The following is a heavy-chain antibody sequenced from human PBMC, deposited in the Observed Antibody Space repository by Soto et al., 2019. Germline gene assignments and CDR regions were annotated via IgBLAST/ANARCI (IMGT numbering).Heavy chain of an antibody. D-gene: IGHD1-1*01. CDR3: ARLNGTTYYYYYYGMDV. J-gene: IGHJ6*02. CDR1: GLTFSTYA. V-gene: IGHV3-23*01. CDR2: LANSGGSP. Sequence: GGSLRLSCAASGLTFSTYAMAWVRQAPGKGLEWVAALANSGGSPYYADSVKGRFTISRDNSKNTVYLQMSSLGADDTAVYYCARLNGTTYYYYYYGMDVWGQGTTVTVSS.